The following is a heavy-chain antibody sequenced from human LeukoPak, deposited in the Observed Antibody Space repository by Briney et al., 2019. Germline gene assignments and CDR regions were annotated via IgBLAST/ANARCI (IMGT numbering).Heavy chain of an antibody. J-gene: IGHJ3*02. D-gene: IGHD2-2*01. V-gene: IGHV3-23*01. CDR1: GSTFSSYA. Sequence: QPGGSLRLSCAASGSTFSSYAMSWVRQAPGKGLEWVSGISGSGGTTYYADSVKGRFTISRDKSKNTLYLQMNSLRAEDTAIYYWAKDPDYQLLSRAAFDIWGQGTMVTVSS. CDR2: ISGSGGTT. CDR3: AKDPDYQLLSRAAFDI.